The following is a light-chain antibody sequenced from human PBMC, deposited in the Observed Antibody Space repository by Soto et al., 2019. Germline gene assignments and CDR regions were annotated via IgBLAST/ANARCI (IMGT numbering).Light chain of an antibody. V-gene: IGLV2-11*01. J-gene: IGLJ1*01. CDR3: CSYAGTYTLYV. CDR2: DVT. Sequence: QSVLTQPLSVSGSPGQSFTISCTGTSSDVGAYNYVSWYQQHPGKAPKLMIYDVTKRPSGVPDRFSGSKSGNTASLTISGLQGEDEADYYCCSYAGTYTLYVFGTGTKVTVL. CDR1: SSDVGAYNY.